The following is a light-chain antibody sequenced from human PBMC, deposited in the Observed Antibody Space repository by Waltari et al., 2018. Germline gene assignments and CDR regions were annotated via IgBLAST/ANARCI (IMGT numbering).Light chain of an antibody. CDR2: KAS. V-gene: IGKV1-5*03. Sequence: DIQMTQSPSTLSASVGDRVTISLRASESISSWLAWYQKRPGKAPRLLIYKASRLESGGPSRFSGSGSGTEFTLTITSLQPDDFATYYCQQYDTFSATFGPGTTVEI. CDR3: QQYDTFSAT. CDR1: ESISSW. J-gene: IGKJ1*01.